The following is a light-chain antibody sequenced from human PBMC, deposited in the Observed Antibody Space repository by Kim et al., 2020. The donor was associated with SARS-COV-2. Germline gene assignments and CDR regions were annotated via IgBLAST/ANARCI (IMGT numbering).Light chain of an antibody. V-gene: IGLV1-40*01. CDR3: QSYDSSLSDAGV. Sequence: DTVTCTGSGCNTRAGNNVEWYQQLPAAAAKLLLYGNSNRPSGGADRCSGSKTGTSAALAITGRQAEEEADYYCQSYDSSLSDAGVFGAGTKVTVL. J-gene: IGLJ1*01. CDR1: GCNTRAGNN. CDR2: GNS.